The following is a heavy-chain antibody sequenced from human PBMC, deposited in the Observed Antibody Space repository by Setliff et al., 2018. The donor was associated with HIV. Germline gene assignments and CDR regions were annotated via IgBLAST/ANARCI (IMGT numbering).Heavy chain of an antibody. V-gene: IGHV4-34*01. J-gene: IGHJ5*02. CDR2: INHSGST. D-gene: IGHD3-16*01. CDR3: ARRTFGSGRIDP. Sequence: PSETLSLTCVVYGGSFSGYYWIWIRQPPGKGLEWIGEINHSGSTNSNPSLKSRVTISVDTSKSQFSLKLISVTATDTAVYYCARRTFGSGRIDPWGQGTLVTVSS. CDR1: GGSFSGYY.